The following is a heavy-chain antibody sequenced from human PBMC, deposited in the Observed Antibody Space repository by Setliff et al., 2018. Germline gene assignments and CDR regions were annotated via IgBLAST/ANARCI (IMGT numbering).Heavy chain of an antibody. V-gene: IGHV4-59*08. Sequence: SETLSLTCSVSGDSIFDNYWSWIRQSPGRGLEWIAYISYTGSTNYNPSLKSRVTISLDTSKNHFSLNLGSVTAADTAVYYCARLSPYNTGPPFDYSGQGTLVTVSS. J-gene: IGHJ4*02. D-gene: IGHD2-8*02. CDR1: GDSIFDNY. CDR3: ARLSPYNTGPPFDY. CDR2: ISYTGST.